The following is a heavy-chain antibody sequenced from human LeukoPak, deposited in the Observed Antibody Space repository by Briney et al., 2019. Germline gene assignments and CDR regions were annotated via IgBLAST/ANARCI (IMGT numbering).Heavy chain of an antibody. V-gene: IGHV3-30*02. CDR3: ATGQAGDY. Sequence: GGSLRLSCAASGFTFSNYGMHWVRQAPGKGLEWVAFMRYDGGYKFYAGSLKGRFSISRDNSKNTLYLQMNSLRAEDTAIYYCATGQAGDYWGQGTLVTVSS. J-gene: IGHJ4*02. CDR2: MRYDGGYK. D-gene: IGHD3-10*01. CDR1: GFTFSNYG.